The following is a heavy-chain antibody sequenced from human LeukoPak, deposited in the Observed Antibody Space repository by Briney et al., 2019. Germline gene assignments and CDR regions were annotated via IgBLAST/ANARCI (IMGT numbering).Heavy chain of an antibody. Sequence: GGSLRLSCTVSGFTVSSNSMSWVRQAPGKGLEWVSFIYSDNTHYSDSVKGRFTISRDNAKNSLYLQMNSLRAEDTALYYCAKAYTYGSGSPLSGYWGQGTLVTVSS. CDR3: AKAYTYGSGSPLSGY. J-gene: IGHJ4*02. CDR1: GFTVSSNS. D-gene: IGHD3-10*01. V-gene: IGHV3-53*05. CDR2: IYSDNT.